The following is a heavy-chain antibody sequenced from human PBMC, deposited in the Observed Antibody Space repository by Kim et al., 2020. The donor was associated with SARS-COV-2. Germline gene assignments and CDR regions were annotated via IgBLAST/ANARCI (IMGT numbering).Heavy chain of an antibody. D-gene: IGHD6-19*01. Sequence: GGSLRLSCAASGFTFSSYAMHWVRQAPGKGLEWVAVISYDGSNKYYVDSVKGRFTISRDNSKNTLYLQMNSLRAEDTAVYYCARDYSSGWSEAGAFDYWGQGTLVTVSS. CDR1: GFTFSSYA. CDR3: ARDYSSGWSEAGAFDY. J-gene: IGHJ4*02. V-gene: IGHV3-30*04. CDR2: ISYDGSNK.